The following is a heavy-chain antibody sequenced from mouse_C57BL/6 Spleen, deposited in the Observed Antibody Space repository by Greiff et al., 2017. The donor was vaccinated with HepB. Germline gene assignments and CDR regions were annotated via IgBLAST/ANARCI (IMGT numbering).Heavy chain of an antibody. D-gene: IGHD1-1*01. J-gene: IGHJ1*03. V-gene: IGHV1-69*01. CDR3: ARSPHYYGSSYWYFDV. CDR1: GYTFTSYW. CDR2: IDPSDSYT. Sequence: QVRLQQPGAELVMPGASVKLSCKASGYTFTSYWMHWVKQRPGQGLEWIGEIDPSDSYTNYNQKFKGKSTLTVDKSSSTAYMQLSSLTSEDSAVYYCARSPHYYGSSYWYFDVWGTGTTVTVSS.